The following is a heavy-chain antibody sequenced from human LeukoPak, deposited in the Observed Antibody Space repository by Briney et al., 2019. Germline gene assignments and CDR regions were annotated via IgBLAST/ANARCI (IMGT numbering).Heavy chain of an antibody. J-gene: IGHJ5*02. CDR3: ARGLYKTYYYDSSGYPPGS. V-gene: IGHV4-34*01. Sequence: SETLSLTCAVYGVSFSGYYWSWIRQPPGKGLEWIGEINHSGSTNYNPSLKSRVTISVDTSKNQFSLKLSSVTAADTAVYYCARGLYKTYYYDSSGYPPGSWGQGTLVTVSS. CDR2: INHSGST. D-gene: IGHD3-22*01. CDR1: GVSFSGYY.